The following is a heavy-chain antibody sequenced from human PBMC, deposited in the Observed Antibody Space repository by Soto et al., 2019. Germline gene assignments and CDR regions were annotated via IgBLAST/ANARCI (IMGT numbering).Heavy chain of an antibody. CDR2: MNPNSGNT. CDR1: GYTFTIYD. Sequence: ASVKVSCKASGYTFTIYDINWVRQATGQGLEWMGWMNPNSGNTGYAQKFQGRVTMTRNTSISTAYMELSSLRSEDTAVYYCARGRVATIFYSYYYMDVWGKGTTVTVSS. D-gene: IGHD5-12*01. J-gene: IGHJ6*03. V-gene: IGHV1-8*01. CDR3: ARGRVATIFYSYYYMDV.